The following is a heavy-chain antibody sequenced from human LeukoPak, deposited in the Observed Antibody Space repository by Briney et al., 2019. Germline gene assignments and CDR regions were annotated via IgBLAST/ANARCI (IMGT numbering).Heavy chain of an antibody. J-gene: IGHJ6*02. V-gene: IGHV1-2*02. Sequence: GASVKVSCKASGYTFTAYYIHWVRQAPGQGLEWMGWINPNSGGTNFAQQFQGRVTMTRDTSITTAYMGLSRLRSDDAAMYYCARSDFYYYVMDIWGQGTPVTVSS. CDR3: ARSDFYYYVMDI. CDR2: INPNSGGT. CDR1: GYTFTAYY.